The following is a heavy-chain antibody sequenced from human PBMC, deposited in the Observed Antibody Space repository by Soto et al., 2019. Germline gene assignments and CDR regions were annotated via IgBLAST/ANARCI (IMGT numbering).Heavy chain of an antibody. CDR3: ARQDIVVVPAEDGARGYYYYYGMDV. J-gene: IGHJ6*02. V-gene: IGHV1-8*01. CDR2: MNPNSGNT. D-gene: IGHD2-2*01. CDR1: GYTFTSYD. Sequence: ASVKVSCKASGYTFTSYDINWVRQATGQGLEWMGWMNPNSGNTGYAQKLQGRVTMTRNTSISTAYMELSSLRSEDTAVYYCARQDIVVVPAEDGARGYYYYYGMDVWGRGTTVTVSS.